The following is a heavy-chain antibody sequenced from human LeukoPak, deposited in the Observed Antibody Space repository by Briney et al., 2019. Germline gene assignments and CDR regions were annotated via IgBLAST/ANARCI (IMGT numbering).Heavy chain of an antibody. CDR1: GGTFSSYA. CDR3: AREEDTAIANNWFDP. J-gene: IGHJ5*02. V-gene: IGHV1-69*04. Sequence: ASVKVSCKASGGTFSSYAISWVRQAPGQGLEWMGRIIPIFGIANYAQKFQGRVTITADKSTSTAYMELSSLRSEDTAVYYCAREEDTAIANNWFDPWGQGNLVTGSS. D-gene: IGHD5-18*01. CDR2: IIPIFGIA.